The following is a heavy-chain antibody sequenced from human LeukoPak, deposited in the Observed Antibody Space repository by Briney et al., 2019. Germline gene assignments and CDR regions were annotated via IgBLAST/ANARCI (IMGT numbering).Heavy chain of an antibody. V-gene: IGHV4-59*08. D-gene: IGHD3-3*01. Sequence: SESLSLTRPVSGGSISSYYWSWLRQPPGKGREWIGYIYYSGSTNYNPSLKSRVTISVDTSKNQFSLKLSSVTAADTAVYYCARYYDFWSGYYWFDPWGEGTLVTVSS. CDR2: IYYSGST. CDR1: GGSISSYY. J-gene: IGHJ5*02. CDR3: ARYYDFWSGYYWFDP.